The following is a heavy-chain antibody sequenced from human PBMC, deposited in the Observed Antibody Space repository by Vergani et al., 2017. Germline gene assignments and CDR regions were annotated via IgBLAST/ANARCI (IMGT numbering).Heavy chain of an antibody. J-gene: IGHJ5*02. CDR2: INPSGGST. D-gene: IGHD3-10*01. Sequence: QVQLVQSGAEVKKPGASVKVSCKASGYTFTSYYMHWVRQAPGQGLEWMGIINPSGGSTSYAQKFQGRVTITRDTSASTAYMELSSLRSEDTAVYYCARGPTMVRGVNWFDPWGQGTLVTVSS. CDR3: ARGPTMVRGVNWFDP. CDR1: GYTFTSYY. V-gene: IGHV1-46*01.